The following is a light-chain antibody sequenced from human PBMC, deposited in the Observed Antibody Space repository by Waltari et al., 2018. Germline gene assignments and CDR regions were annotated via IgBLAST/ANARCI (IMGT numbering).Light chain of an antibody. V-gene: IGLV3-21*04. CDR1: NIENKS. CDR3: QVWDDTTNSGV. CDR2: YDT. Sequence: YVLTQPPSVSVAPGKTATLTCGGENIENKSVNWYQQKPGQAPVLVLFYDTDRPSGIPDRFSGSNSGNTATLTISWVEAGDEADYHCQVWDDTTNSGVFGGGTRLTVL. J-gene: IGLJ3*02.